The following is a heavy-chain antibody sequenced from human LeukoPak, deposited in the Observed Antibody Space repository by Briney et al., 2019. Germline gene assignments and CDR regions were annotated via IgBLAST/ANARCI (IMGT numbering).Heavy chain of an antibody. CDR3: ARDKYSSSDSGYFDY. V-gene: IGHV1-2*02. CDR1: GYTFTGYY. D-gene: IGHD6-6*01. CDR2: INPNSGGT. J-gene: IGHJ4*02. Sequence: ASGKVSCKASGYTFTGYYMNWVRQAPGQGLEWMGWINPNSGGTNYAQKFQGRVTMTRDTSISTAYMELSRLRSDDTAVYYCARDKYSSSDSGYFDYWGQGTLVTVSS.